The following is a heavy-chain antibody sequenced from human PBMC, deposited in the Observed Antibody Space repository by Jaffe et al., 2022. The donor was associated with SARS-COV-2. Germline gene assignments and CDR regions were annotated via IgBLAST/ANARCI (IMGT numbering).Heavy chain of an antibody. J-gene: IGHJ5*02. V-gene: IGHV1-69*01. CDR1: GGTFSSYA. D-gene: IGHD3-16*02. CDR2: IIPIFGTA. Sequence: QVQLVQSGAEVKKPGSSVKVSCKASGGTFSSYAISWVRQAPGQGLEWMGGIIPIFGTANYAQKFQGRVTITADESTSTAYMELSSLRSEDTAVYYCARGPRSFGGVIALSWFDPWGQGTLVTVSS. CDR3: ARGPRSFGGVIALSWFDP.